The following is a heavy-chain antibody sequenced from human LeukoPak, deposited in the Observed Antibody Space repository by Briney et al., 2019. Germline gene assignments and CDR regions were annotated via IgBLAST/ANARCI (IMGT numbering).Heavy chain of an antibody. CDR2: INQDGSDK. J-gene: IGHJ4*02. Sequence: GGSLRLSCAASGLSFSRFWMNWVRQAPGKGLEWVTNINQDGSDKRYVDSVKGRFSISRDNSKNLLFLQMNSLRVEDTAVYYCAGPAPVYLGSGDVGFESWGQGTLVTVSS. D-gene: IGHD5-24*01. CDR3: AGPAPVYLGSGDVGFES. CDR1: GLSFSRFW. V-gene: IGHV3-7*01.